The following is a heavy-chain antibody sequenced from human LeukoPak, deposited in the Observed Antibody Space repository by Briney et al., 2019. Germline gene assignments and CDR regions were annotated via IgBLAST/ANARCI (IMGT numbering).Heavy chain of an antibody. CDR1: GGTFSSYA. J-gene: IGHJ4*02. V-gene: IGHV1-69*04. D-gene: IGHD3-22*01. CDR2: IIPILGIA. Sequence: SVKVSCKASGGTFSSYAISWVRQAPGQGLEWMGRIIPILGIANYAQKFQGRVTITADKSTSAAYMELSSLRSEDTAVYYCAREEESYDSSGYYPDYWGQGTLVTVSS. CDR3: AREEESYDSSGYYPDY.